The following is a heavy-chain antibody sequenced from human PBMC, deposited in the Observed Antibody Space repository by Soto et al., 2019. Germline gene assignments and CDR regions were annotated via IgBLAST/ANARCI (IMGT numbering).Heavy chain of an antibody. CDR3: VKDPSYYDFWSGLAFGI. Sequence: GGSLRLSCAAFGFKIRSSSMNWVRQAPWRGLEWVAYISDSGSNTLYADSVKGRFTVSRDTAKNSLYPQMSSLRAEDTAVYYCVKDPSYYDFWSGLAFGIWGQGTMGTVSS. CDR2: ISDSGSNT. V-gene: IGHV3-48*01. J-gene: IGHJ3*02. D-gene: IGHD3-3*01. CDR1: GFKIRSSS.